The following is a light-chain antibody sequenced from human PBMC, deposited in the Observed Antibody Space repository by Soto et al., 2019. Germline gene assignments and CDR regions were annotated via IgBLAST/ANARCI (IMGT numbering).Light chain of an antibody. CDR3: QQYNNWPLT. CDR1: QNVNSN. J-gene: IGKJ4*01. V-gene: IGKV3-15*01. CDR2: DTS. Sequence: EIVMTQSPATLSVSPGERATLSCRASQNVNSNLAWYQQKPGQAPRLLIYDTSTRATGIPVRFSGSGSGTEVTLTISSLQSEDFAVYYCQQYNNWPLTFGGGTKVEIK.